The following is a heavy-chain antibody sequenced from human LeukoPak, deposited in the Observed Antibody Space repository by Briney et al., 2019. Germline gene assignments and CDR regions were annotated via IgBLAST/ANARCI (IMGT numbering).Heavy chain of an antibody. CDR3: SRMVEGDAFDI. D-gene: IGHD3-10*01. J-gene: IGHJ3*02. Sequence: GGSLRLSCTAPGFTFGYYGMSWGRQAPGKGLDGVGLIRRKTYGDRRKYAASVKGRFIISRDDSKSIAYLEMNSLKIEDTAVYYCSRMVEGDAFDIWGQGTMVTVSS. V-gene: IGHV3-49*02. CDR1: GFTFGYYG. CDR2: IRRKTYGDRR.